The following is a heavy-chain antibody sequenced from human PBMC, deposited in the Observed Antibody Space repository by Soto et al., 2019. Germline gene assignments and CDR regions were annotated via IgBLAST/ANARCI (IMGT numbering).Heavy chain of an antibody. V-gene: IGHV3-13*01. J-gene: IGHJ4*02. CDR3: ARETSGGAGSYYDVDY. D-gene: IGHD3-10*01. Sequence: EVQLVESGGGLVQPGGSLRLSCAASGFTFSSYDMNWVRQATGKGLEWVSAIGTAGDTYYPGPVKGRFNISRENAKNSLYLQMNILRAEDKSWYYCARETSGGAGSYYDVDYWGQGTLVTVSS. CDR1: GFTFSSYD. CDR2: IGTAGDT.